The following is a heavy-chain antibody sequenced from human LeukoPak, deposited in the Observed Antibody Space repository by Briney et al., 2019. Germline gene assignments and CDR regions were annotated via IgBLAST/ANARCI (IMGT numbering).Heavy chain of an antibody. CDR2: ISSNGGST. D-gene: IGHD3-16*01. J-gene: IGHJ6*03. CDR3: ARQGVPAPYYYCMDI. CDR1: GFTFSSYA. Sequence: PGGSLSHVCAASGFTFSSYAMHWVRQAPGKGLEYVSAISSNGGSTYYANSVKGRFTISRDNSKNTLYLQMGSLRAEDMAVCYCARQGVPAPYYYCMDIWGDGTTVTVSS. V-gene: IGHV3-64*01.